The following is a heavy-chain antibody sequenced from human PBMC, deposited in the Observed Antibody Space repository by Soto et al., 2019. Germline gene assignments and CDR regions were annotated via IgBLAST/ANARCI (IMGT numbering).Heavy chain of an antibody. CDR2: IYPGDSDT. J-gene: IGHJ6*02. V-gene: IGHV5-51*01. CDR1: GYSFTSYW. Sequence: PGESLKISCKGSGYSFTSYWIGWVRQMPGKGLEWMGIIYPGDSDTRYSPSFQGQVTISADKSISTAYLQWSSLKASDTAMYYCARHVAVAGTYYYGMDVWGQGTTVTVSS. D-gene: IGHD6-19*01. CDR3: ARHVAVAGTYYYGMDV.